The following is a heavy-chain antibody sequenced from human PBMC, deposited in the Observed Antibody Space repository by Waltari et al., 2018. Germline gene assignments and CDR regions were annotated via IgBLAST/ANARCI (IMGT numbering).Heavy chain of an antibody. Sequence: EVQLVESGGDLVQPGGALRLSCAASGFTFSTYWMSWVRQAPGKVLEWVANIKKDGSEKLYVDSVKGRFTISRDNARNSLYLQMNSLRGEDTAVYYCARVSWDTITRKGIDYWGLGTLVIVSS. D-gene: IGHD1-26*01. CDR3: ARVSWDTITRKGIDY. CDR1: GFTFSTYW. CDR2: IKKDGSEK. V-gene: IGHV3-7*01. J-gene: IGHJ4*02.